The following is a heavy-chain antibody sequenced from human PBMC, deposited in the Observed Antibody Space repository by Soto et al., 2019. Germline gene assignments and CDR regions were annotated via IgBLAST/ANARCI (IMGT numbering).Heavy chain of an antibody. Sequence: VRLVDPGGGLVRPGGSLRLSAAASGFTFISYWMLWVRQAPGKGLVWVSRINSDGITTSYVDPAKGRFTISRDNAKNTLYLQITSLRAEYTAVYYCARVNPGYSYVNYWGQGTLVSVSS. CDR1: GFTFISYW. V-gene: IGHV3-74*01. CDR3: ARVNPGYSYVNY. J-gene: IGHJ4*02. D-gene: IGHD5-18*01. CDR2: INSDGITT.